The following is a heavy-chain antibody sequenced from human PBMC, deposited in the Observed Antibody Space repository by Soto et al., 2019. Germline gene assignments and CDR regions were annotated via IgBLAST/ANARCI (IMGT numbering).Heavy chain of an antibody. CDR1: GYTFTSYD. CDR3: ARVYDFWSGYYLAV. Sequence: ASVKVSCKASGYTFTSYDINWVRQATGQGLEWMGWMNPNSGNTGYAQKFRGRVTMTRNTSISTAYMELSSLRSEDTAVYYCARVYDFWSGYYLAVWGKGTTVTVSS. CDR2: MNPNSGNT. J-gene: IGHJ6*04. V-gene: IGHV1-8*01. D-gene: IGHD3-3*01.